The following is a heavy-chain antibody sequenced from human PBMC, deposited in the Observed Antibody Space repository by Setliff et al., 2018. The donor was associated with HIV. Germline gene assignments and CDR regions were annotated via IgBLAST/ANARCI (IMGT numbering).Heavy chain of an antibody. CDR2: IKQDGSDK. D-gene: IGHD3-3*01. Sequence: GGSLRLSCAASGFAFSGHQMSWVRQAPGKGLEWVAKIKQDGSDKYYVDSVKGRFTISRDNAKNSLYLQMNSLRAEDTAMYYCARDWRHGYDFWSGYYTDWGQGTLVTVSS. J-gene: IGHJ4*02. CDR3: ARDWRHGYDFWSGYYTD. V-gene: IGHV3-7*01. CDR1: GFAFSGHQ.